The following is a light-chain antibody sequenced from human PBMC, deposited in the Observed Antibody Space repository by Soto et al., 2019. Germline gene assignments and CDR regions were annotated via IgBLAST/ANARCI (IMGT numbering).Light chain of an antibody. CDR1: QSISSW. CDR2: DAS. Sequence: DTKVTKSPSTLPPAVEDRVTITSRASQSISSWLAWYQQKPGKAPKLLIYDASSLESGVPSRFSGSGSGTEFTLTISSLQPDDFATYYCQQYNSYSRTFGQGTKVDIK. J-gene: IGKJ1*01. V-gene: IGKV1-5*01. CDR3: QQYNSYSRT.